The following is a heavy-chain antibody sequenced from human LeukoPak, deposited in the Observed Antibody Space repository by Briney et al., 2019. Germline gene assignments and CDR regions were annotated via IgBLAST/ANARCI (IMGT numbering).Heavy chain of an antibody. J-gene: IGHJ3*02. D-gene: IGHD6-25*01. CDR1: GFTFSSYW. V-gene: IGHV3-74*01. CDR3: ARDDISAVADAFDI. Sequence: GSLRLSCAASGFTFSSYWMYWVRQAPGKGLVWVSRINSDGSSTTYADSVKGRFTISRDNAKNTLYLHMNSLRAEDTAVYYCARDDISAVADAFDIWGRGTMVTVSS. CDR2: INSDGSST.